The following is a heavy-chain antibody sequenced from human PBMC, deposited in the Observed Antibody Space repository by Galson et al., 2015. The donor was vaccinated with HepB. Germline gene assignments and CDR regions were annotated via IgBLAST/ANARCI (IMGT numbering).Heavy chain of an antibody. CDR1: GFTVSGNR. V-gene: IGHV3-30*18. Sequence: SLRLSCAASGFTVSGNRMSRVRQAPGKGLEWVAVISYDRSNKYYAESVKGRFTIFRDNSKNTLYLQMNSLRAEDTAVYYCAKDFGTAMALDYWGQGTLVTVSS. J-gene: IGHJ4*02. CDR3: AKDFGTAMALDY. CDR2: ISYDRSNK. D-gene: IGHD5-18*01.